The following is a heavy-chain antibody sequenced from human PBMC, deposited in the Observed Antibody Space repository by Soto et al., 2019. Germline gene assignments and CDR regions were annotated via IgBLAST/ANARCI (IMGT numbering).Heavy chain of an antibody. CDR2: IYHSGST. CDR1: SGSISSSNW. J-gene: IGHJ6*03. Sequence: QVQLQESGPGLVKPSGTLSLTCAVSSGSISSSNWWRWVRQPPGKVLEWIGEIYHSGSTNYNPSLMSRVTISVGKSKNQFSLMLSSVTAADTAVYYCARVGIGSGIMGYMDVWGKGTTVTVSS. CDR3: ARVGIGSGIMGYMDV. D-gene: IGHD3-10*01. V-gene: IGHV4-4*02.